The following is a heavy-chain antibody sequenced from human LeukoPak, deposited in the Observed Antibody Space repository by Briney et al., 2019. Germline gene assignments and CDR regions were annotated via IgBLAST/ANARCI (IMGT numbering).Heavy chain of an antibody. J-gene: IGHJ4*02. CDR2: IYHSGST. D-gene: IGHD6-19*01. CDR3: AIGPGYGSGWYLY. Sequence: SETLSLTCAFSGYSFSSGYYWGWIRQPPGKGLEWIGSIYHSGSTYYNPSLRSRVTISVDTSKNQLSLKLSSVTAADTAVYHCAIGPGYGSGWYLYWGQGTLVTVSS. CDR1: GYSFSSGYY. V-gene: IGHV4-38-2*01.